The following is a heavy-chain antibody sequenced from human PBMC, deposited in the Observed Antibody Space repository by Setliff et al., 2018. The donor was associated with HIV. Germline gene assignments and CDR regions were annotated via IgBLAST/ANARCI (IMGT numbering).Heavy chain of an antibody. CDR2: IYYSGST. CDR3: ARAYDYSNYFHYYMDV. Sequence: SETLSLTCNVSGDSISDYYWTWIRQPPGKGLERIGYIYYSGSTNYNPSLKSRVTISVDTSKNQFSLKLSSLTAADTAVYYCARAYDYSNYFHYYMDVWGKGTTVTVSS. J-gene: IGHJ6*03. CDR1: GDSISDYY. D-gene: IGHD4-4*01. V-gene: IGHV4-59*01.